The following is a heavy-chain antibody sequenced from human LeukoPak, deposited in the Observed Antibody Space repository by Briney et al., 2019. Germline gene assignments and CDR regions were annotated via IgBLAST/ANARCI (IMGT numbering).Heavy chain of an antibody. CDR1: GFTFYDYA. D-gene: IGHD2-15*01. Sequence: GRSLRLSCAASGFTFYDYAMHRVPQAPGKGLEGVSDIIWNSGSIGYAHSVKGRVTISRDNAKNSLYLHMNSLKAEDTALHYCAKDRRARDIGGFDYWGQGTLVTVSS. J-gene: IGHJ4*02. CDR2: IIWNSGSI. V-gene: IGHV3-9*01. CDR3: AKDRRARDIGGFDY.